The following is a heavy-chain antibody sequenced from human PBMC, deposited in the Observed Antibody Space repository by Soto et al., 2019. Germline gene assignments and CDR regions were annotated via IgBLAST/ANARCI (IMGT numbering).Heavy chain of an antibody. CDR1: GFTFSSYG. CDR2: IWYDGSNK. D-gene: IGHD2-15*01. J-gene: IGHJ6*02. Sequence: GGSLRLSCAASGFTFSSYGMHWVRQAPGKGLEWVAVIWYDGSNKYYADSVKGRFTISRDNSKNTLHLQMNSMRAEDTAVYYCARDRADCSGGSCYSDYYYYYGMDVWGQGTTVTVSS. CDR3: ARDRADCSGGSCYSDYYYYYGMDV. V-gene: IGHV3-33*01.